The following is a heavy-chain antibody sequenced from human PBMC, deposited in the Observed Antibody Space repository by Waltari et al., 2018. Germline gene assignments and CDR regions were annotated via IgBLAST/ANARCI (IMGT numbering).Heavy chain of an antibody. CDR2: IYHSGST. J-gene: IGHJ4*02. Sequence: QVQLQESGPGLVQPSETLPLTCAVSGHSLRLGNYLGWTRQPPGKGREWIRSIYHSGSTYYNPSLKSLVTISVDTSKNQFSLKLSSVTAADTAVYYCARRAVNRPFDYWGQGTLVTVSS. CDR3: ARRAVNRPFDY. D-gene: IGHD4-4*01. V-gene: IGHV4-38-2*01. CDR1: GHSLRLGNY.